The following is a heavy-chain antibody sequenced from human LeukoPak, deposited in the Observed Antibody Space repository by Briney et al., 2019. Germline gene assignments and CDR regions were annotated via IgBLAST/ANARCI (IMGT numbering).Heavy chain of an antibody. J-gene: IGHJ4*02. CDR3: ARDLNSRLRYFDWLGEAIDY. CDR1: GFTFSSYG. V-gene: IGHV4-39*07. D-gene: IGHD3-9*01. Sequence: GSLRLSCAASGFTFSSYGMSWVRQAPGKGLEWIGSIYYSGSTYYNPSLKSRVTISVDTSKNQFSLKLSSVTAADTAVYYCARDLNSRLRYFDWLGEAIDYWGQGTLVTVSS. CDR2: IYYSGST.